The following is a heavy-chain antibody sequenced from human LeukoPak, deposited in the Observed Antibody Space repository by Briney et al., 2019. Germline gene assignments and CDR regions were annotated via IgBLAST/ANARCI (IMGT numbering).Heavy chain of an antibody. D-gene: IGHD3-3*01. CDR1: GYTFTAYY. CDR2: INPNSGGT. Sequence: ASVKVSCKASGYTFTAYYIHWVRQAPGQGLEWMGWINPNSGGTNYAQKFQGRVTMTRDTSISTAYMELSRLRSDDTAVYYCAKGSYDFWSGLSPFDYWGQGTLVTVSS. CDR3: AKGSYDFWSGLSPFDY. J-gene: IGHJ4*02. V-gene: IGHV1-2*02.